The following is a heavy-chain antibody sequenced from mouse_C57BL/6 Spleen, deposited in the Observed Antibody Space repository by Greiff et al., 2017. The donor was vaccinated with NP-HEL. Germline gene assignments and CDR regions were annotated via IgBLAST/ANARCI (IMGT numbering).Heavy chain of an antibody. CDR3: TRRYHDYSGSGY. CDR1: GYTFTDYE. J-gene: IGHJ2*01. V-gene: IGHV1-15*01. CDR2: IDPETGGT. D-gene: IGHD1-1*01. Sequence: QVQLQQSGAELVRPGASVTLSCKASGYTFTDYEMHWVKQTPVHGLEWIGVIDPETGGTAYNQKFKGKAILTADKSSSTAYMELSSLTSEDSAVYYCTRRYHDYSGSGYWGQGTTLTVSS.